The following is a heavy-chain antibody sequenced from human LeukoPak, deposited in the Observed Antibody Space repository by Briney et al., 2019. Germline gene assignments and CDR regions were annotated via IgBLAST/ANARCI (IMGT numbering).Heavy chain of an antibody. CDR1: GYTFTGYY. CDR3: ARGNTIFGVESDYFDY. Sequence: ASVKVSCKASGYTFTGYYMRWVRQAPGQGLEWMGWINPSSGGTNFAQKFQGRVTMTRDTSISTVYMELSRLRSDDTAMFYCARGNTIFGVESDYFDYWGQGTLVTVSS. D-gene: IGHD3-3*01. CDR2: INPSSGGT. J-gene: IGHJ4*02. V-gene: IGHV1-2*02.